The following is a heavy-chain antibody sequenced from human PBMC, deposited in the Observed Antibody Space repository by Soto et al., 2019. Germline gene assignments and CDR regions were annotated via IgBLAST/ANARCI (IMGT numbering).Heavy chain of an antibody. CDR3: ARDRAYSSSSYIFAY. CDR1: GYTFTSYA. Sequence: QVQLVQSGAEVKKPGASVKVSCKASGYTFTSYAMHWVRQAPGQRLEWMGWINAGNGNTKYSQKFQGRVTITRDTSASTAYMELSSLRSEDTAVYYCARDRAYSSSSYIFAYWGQGTLVTVSS. J-gene: IGHJ4*02. V-gene: IGHV1-3*01. CDR2: INAGNGNT. D-gene: IGHD6-6*01.